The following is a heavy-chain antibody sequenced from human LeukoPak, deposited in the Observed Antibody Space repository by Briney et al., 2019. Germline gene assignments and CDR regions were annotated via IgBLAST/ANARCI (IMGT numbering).Heavy chain of an antibody. J-gene: IGHJ6*02. CDR1: GGTLSSYS. V-gene: IGHV1-69*13. Sequence: SAKVSCKASGGTLSSYSISWVRQAPGQGLEWMGGIIPIFGSANFAQKFQGRVTITADDSTNTAYMELSSLRSEDTAFYYCARGLSRWSTPTSSYYYRMDVWGQGTTVVVSS. CDR2: IIPIFGSA. CDR3: ARGLSRWSTPTSSYYYRMDV. D-gene: IGHD4-23*01.